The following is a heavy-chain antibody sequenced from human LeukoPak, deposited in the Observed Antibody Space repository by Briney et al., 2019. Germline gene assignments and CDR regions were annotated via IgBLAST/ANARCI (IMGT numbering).Heavy chain of an antibody. CDR2: MSHYGSER. Sequence: PGRSLRLSCALSGFSSNKDAIHWVRQAPGKGLEWVAVMSHYGSERYYGDSVQGRFTIFRDASKSTFYLQMDSLRPEDTAVYYCATDPRQAKPDYCDIWGQGTLVIVSS. V-gene: IGHV3-30*04. CDR3: ATDPRQAKPDYCDI. D-gene: IGHD1-14*01. J-gene: IGHJ4*02. CDR1: GFSSNKDA.